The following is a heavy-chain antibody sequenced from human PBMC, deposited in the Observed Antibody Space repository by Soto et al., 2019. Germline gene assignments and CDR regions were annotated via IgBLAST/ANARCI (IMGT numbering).Heavy chain of an antibody. CDR1: GASISGFY. V-gene: IGHV4-4*07. CDR2: IYATGTT. Sequence: SETLSLTCTVSGASISGFYWSWIRKSAGKGLEWIGRIYATGTTDYNPSLKSRVMMSVDTSKKQFSLKLRSVTAADAAVYYCVRDGAKTLRDWFDPWGQGISVTVSS. CDR3: VRDGAKTLRDWFDP. D-gene: IGHD1-26*01. J-gene: IGHJ5*02.